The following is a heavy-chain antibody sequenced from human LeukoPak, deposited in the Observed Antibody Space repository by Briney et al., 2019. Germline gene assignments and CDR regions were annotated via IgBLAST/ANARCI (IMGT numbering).Heavy chain of an antibody. V-gene: IGHV5-51*01. CDR2: IYPGDSDT. D-gene: IGHD3-22*01. CDR3: ARLGFYYDSSGYSYYFDY. Sequence: GESLKISCKGSGYSFTSYWIGWVRQMPGKGLEWMGIIYPGDSDTRYSPSFQGQVTISADKSISTAYLQWSSLKASDTATYYCARLGFYYDSSGYSYYFDYWGQGTLVTVSS. J-gene: IGHJ4*02. CDR1: GYSFTSYW.